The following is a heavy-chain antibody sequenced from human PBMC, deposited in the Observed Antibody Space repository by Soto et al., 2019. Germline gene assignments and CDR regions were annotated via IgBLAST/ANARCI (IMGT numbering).Heavy chain of an antibody. V-gene: IGHV1-58*02. J-gene: IGHJ6*02. CDR3: AADLTVTADYYYYGMDV. CDR1: GFTFTSSV. CDR2: IVVGSGNT. D-gene: IGHD4-17*01. Sequence: SLKVSCKASGFTFTSSVMQGVRQARGQRLEWIGWIVVGSGNTNYAQKFQERVTITRDMSTSTAYMELSSLRSEDTAVYYCAADLTVTADYYYYGMDVWGQGTTATVSS.